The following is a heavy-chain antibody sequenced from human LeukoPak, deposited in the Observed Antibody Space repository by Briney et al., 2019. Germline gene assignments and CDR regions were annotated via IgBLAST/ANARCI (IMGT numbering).Heavy chain of an antibody. CDR3: ARQRFSDVHAFDV. CDR2: IIPNFGTT. J-gene: IGHJ3*01. V-gene: IGHV1-69*13. Sequence: SVKVSCKASGGTFSSYAINWVRQAPGQGLEWMGGIIPNFGTTSFGQKFQGRVTITADESTSTAYMELKSLTSDDTAVYYCARQRFSDVHAFDVWGQGTVVSVS. D-gene: IGHD2-21*02. CDR1: GGTFSSYA.